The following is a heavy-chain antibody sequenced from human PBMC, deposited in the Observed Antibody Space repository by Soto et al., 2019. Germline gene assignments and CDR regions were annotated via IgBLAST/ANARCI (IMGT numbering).Heavy chain of an antibody. J-gene: IGHJ4*02. D-gene: IGHD6-19*01. CDR2: INAGNGNT. Sequence: ASVKVSCKASGYTFTSYAMHWVRQAPGQRLEWMGWINAGNGNTKYSQKFQGRVTITRDTSASTAYMELSSLRSEDTAVYYCARAPAQAVYSSGWFDYWGQGTLVTVSS. CDR3: ARAPAQAVYSSGWFDY. CDR1: GYTFTSYA. V-gene: IGHV1-3*01.